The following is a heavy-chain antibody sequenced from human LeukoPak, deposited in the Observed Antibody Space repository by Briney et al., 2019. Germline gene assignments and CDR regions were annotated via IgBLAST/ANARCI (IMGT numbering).Heavy chain of an antibody. Sequence: XWVRXAPXXGXEXMGIINPSGGSTSYAQKFQGRVTMTRDTSTSTVYMELSSLRSEDTAVYYCARPQVTNDAFDIWGQGTMVTVSS. D-gene: IGHD5-18*01. V-gene: IGHV1-46*01. CDR2: INPSGGST. CDR3: ARPQVTNDAFDI. J-gene: IGHJ3*02.